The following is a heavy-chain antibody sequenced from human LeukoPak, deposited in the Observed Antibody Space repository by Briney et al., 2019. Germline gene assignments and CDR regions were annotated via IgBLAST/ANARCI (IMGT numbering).Heavy chain of an antibody. J-gene: IGHJ4*02. D-gene: IGHD4-23*01. CDR2: IYYSGST. CDR1: GGSISSYY. V-gene: IGHV4-59*01. Sequence: SETLSLTCTVSGGSISSYYWSWIRQPPGKGLEWIGYIYYSGSTNYNPSLKSRVTISVDTSKNQFSLKLSSVTAADTAVYYCASLDYVGNSVRFDYWGQRTLVTVSS. CDR3: ASLDYVGNSVRFDY.